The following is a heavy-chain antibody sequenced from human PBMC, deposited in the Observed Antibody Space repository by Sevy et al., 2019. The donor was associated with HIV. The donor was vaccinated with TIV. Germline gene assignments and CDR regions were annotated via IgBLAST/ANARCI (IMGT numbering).Heavy chain of an antibody. CDR2: ISAYNGNT. CDR1: GYTFTSYG. J-gene: IGHJ5*02. D-gene: IGHD2-15*01. Sequence: ASVKVSCKASGYTFTSYGISWVRQAPGQGLGWMGWISAYNGNTNYAQKLQGRVTMTTDTSTSTAYMELRSLRSDDTAVYYCARVVVVVDATEDGGWFDPWGQGTLVTVSS. V-gene: IGHV1-18*01. CDR3: ARVVVVVDATEDGGWFDP.